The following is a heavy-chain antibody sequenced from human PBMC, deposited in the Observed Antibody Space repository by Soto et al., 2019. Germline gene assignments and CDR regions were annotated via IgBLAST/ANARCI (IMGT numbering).Heavy chain of an antibody. CDR2: IIPIFGTA. V-gene: IGHV1-69*05. Sequence: SVKVSCKASGGTFSSYAISWVRQAPGQGLEWMGGIIPIFGTANYAQKFQGRVTMTRNTSISTAYMELSSLRSEDTAVYYCARVDNWNYGMDVWGQGTTVTVSS. J-gene: IGHJ6*02. CDR3: ARVDNWNYGMDV. CDR1: GGTFSSYA. D-gene: IGHD1-20*01.